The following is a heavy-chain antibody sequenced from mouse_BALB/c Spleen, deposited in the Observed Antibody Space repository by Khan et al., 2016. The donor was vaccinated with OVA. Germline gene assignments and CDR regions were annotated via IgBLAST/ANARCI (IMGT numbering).Heavy chain of an antibody. V-gene: IGHV3-2*02. Sequence: EVQLQESGPGLVKPSQSLSLTCTVSGYSITSDYAWNWRRQFPGNKLEWMGYISYSGDTAYNPSLKSRISITRDKSKNQFFLQLNSVTSEATAMYYCASMILYYYGSNFEGYSFDYWGQGTTLTVSS. D-gene: IGHD1-1*01. CDR3: ASMILYYYGSNFEGYSFDY. CDR1: GYSITSDYA. CDR2: ISYSGDT. J-gene: IGHJ2*01.